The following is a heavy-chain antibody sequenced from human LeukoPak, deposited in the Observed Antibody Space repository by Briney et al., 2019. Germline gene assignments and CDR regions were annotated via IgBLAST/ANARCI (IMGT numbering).Heavy chain of an antibody. Sequence: PGGSLRLSCAASGFTFSSYAMSWVRQAPGKGLEWVSTISGGGVNTHYADSVGGRFTISRDNSKNTLFLQMNSLRDEDTAVYYCAKDLYSNYGPADYWGQGTLVTVSS. CDR2: ISGGGVNT. D-gene: IGHD4-11*01. CDR3: AKDLYSNYGPADY. V-gene: IGHV3-23*01. J-gene: IGHJ4*02. CDR1: GFTFSSYA.